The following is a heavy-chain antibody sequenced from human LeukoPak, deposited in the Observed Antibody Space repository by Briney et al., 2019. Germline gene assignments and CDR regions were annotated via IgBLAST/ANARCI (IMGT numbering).Heavy chain of an antibody. CDR1: GFTFRSHA. CDR2: IYENGGTT. Sequence: GGSLRLSCVGSGFTFRSHAMSWVRQAPEKGLEFVSGIYENGGTTYYADSVKGRFTISRDNSKNTLYLQMNSLRAEDTAVYYCAKVKAEGELLPFDYWGQGTLVTVSS. CDR3: AKVKAEGELLPFDY. V-gene: IGHV3-23*01. J-gene: IGHJ4*02. D-gene: IGHD1-26*01.